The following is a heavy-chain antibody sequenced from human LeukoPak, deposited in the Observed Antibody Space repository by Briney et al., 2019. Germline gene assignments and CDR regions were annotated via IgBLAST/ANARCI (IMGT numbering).Heavy chain of an antibody. Sequence: GESLKISCKGSGYTFTNYWIGWVRQMPVKGLEWMGIIYPGDSDIRHSPSFQGQVTISADKSITTAYLQWSSLEASDTAMYYCARHYSGFSSDYWGQGTPVTVSS. CDR2: IYPGDSDI. CDR1: GYTFTNYW. D-gene: IGHD6-25*01. V-gene: IGHV5-51*01. CDR3: ARHYSGFSSDY. J-gene: IGHJ4*02.